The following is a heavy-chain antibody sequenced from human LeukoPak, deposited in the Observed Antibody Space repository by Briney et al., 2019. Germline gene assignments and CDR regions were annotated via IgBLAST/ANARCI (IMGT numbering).Heavy chain of an antibody. CDR3: AKDSSNWAFDY. V-gene: IGHV3-43*01. J-gene: IGHJ4*02. D-gene: IGHD1-1*01. CDR1: GFTFDDYT. CDR2: ISWDGGST. Sequence: PGGSLRLSCAASGFTFDDYTMHWVRQAPGKGLEWVSLISWDGGSTYYADSAKGRFTISRDNSKNSLYLQMNSLRTGDTALYYCAKDSSNWAFDYWGQGTLVTVSS.